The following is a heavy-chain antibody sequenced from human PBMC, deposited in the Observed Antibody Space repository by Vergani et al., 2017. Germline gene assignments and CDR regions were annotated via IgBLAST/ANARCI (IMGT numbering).Heavy chain of an antibody. J-gene: IGHJ4*02. D-gene: IGHD2-2*02. CDR1: GYSFTSYW. CDR2: IDPSDSYT. V-gene: IGHV5-10-1*03. CDR3: ATVPHCSSTSCHNIDY. Sequence: EVQLVQSGTEVKKPGESLRISCKGSGYSFTSYWINWVRQMPGKGLEWMGRIDPSDSYTNYSPSFQGHVTISANKSISTAYLQWSSLKASDTAMYYCATVPHCSSTSCHNIDYWGQGTLVTVSS.